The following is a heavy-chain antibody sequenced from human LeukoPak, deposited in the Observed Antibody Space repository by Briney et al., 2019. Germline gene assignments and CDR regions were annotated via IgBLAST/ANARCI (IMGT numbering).Heavy chain of an antibody. J-gene: IGHJ4*02. CDR1: GFSFTSSA. CDR3: AKDIHAYNQYYFDY. V-gene: IGHV3-23*01. CDR2: ISGSAGTR. Sequence: GGSLRLSCAASGFSFTSSAMSWVRQAPGKGLEWVSTISGSAGTRYYADSVKGRFTISRDNSKNTLYLQMNSLRAEDTAVYYCAKDIHAYNQYYFDYWGQGTLVTVSS. D-gene: IGHD5-24*01.